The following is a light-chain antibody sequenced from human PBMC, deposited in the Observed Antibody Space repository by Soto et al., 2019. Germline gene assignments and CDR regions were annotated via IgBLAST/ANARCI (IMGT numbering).Light chain of an antibody. V-gene: IGKV1-5*03. CDR2: KAS. J-gene: IGKJ1*01. CDR1: QSINNY. Sequence: DIQMTQSPSTLSASVGDRVTITCRASQSINNYLAWYQQKPGKAPKLLIYKASTLESGVPSRFSGSGYGTEFTLSISSLQPDDFATYYCQQYESFPRTFGQGTKVEIK. CDR3: QQYESFPRT.